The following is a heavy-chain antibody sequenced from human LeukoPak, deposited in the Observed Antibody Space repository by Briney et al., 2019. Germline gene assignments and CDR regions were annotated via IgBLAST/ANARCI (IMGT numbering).Heavy chain of an antibody. CDR3: ARHFGSGNQRGYYYYYGMDV. Sequence: GESLRISCKGSGYSFTVYYITWVRQMPGKGLEWMGRIDPSDSYTDYSPSFQGHVTISVDKSIGTAYLQWSSLKASDTAIYYCARHFGSGNQRGYYYYYGMDVWGKGTTVTVSS. J-gene: IGHJ6*04. CDR1: GYSFTVYY. D-gene: IGHD3-10*01. V-gene: IGHV5-10-1*01. CDR2: IDPSDSYT.